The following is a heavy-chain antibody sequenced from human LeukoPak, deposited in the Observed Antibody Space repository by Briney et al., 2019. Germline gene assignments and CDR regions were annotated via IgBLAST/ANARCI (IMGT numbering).Heavy chain of an antibody. V-gene: IGHV1-2*02. Sequence: ASVKVSCKASGYTCTGYYMHWVRQPAGQGLEWMGWINSKSGGTNYAQKFQGRVTMTRDTSIRAAYMELSRPRSDDTAVYYCARSMAPSGSLCFQPWGQGTLVTVSS. CDR3: ARSMAPSGSLCFQP. D-gene: IGHD6-13*01. J-gene: IGHJ1*01. CDR1: GYTCTGYY. CDR2: INSKSGGT.